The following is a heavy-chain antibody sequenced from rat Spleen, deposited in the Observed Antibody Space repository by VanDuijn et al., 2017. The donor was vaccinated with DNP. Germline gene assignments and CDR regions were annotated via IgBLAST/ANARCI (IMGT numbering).Heavy chain of an antibody. CDR1: GFTFSDYN. V-gene: IGHV5-7*01. Sequence: EVQLVESGGGLVQPGRSLKISCAASGFTFSDYNMAWVRQAPKKGLEWVASISYDGSSTYYRDSVRGRFTISRDYARSTLYLQMDSLRSEDTATYYCATSSYFGYDYGFAYWGQGTLVTVSS. J-gene: IGHJ3*01. D-gene: IGHD1-7*01. CDR3: ATSSYFGYDYGFAY. CDR2: ISYDGSST.